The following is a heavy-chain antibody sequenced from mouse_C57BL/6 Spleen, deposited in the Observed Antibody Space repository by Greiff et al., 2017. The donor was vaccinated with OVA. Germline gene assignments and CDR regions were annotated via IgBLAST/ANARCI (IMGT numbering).Heavy chain of an antibody. D-gene: IGHD3-2*02. CDR2: IDPSDSYT. V-gene: IGHV1-59*01. CDR1: GYTFTSYW. J-gene: IGHJ2*01. CDR3: ARGGTAQATGCDY. Sequence: QVQLKQPGAELVRPGTSVKLSCKASGYTFTSYWMHWVKQRPGQGLEWIGVIDPSDSYTNYNQKFKGKATLNVDTSASTAYMQLSSLTSEDSAVYYCARGGTAQATGCDYWGQGTTLTVSS.